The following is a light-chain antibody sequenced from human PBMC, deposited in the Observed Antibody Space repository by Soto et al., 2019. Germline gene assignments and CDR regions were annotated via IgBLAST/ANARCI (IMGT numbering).Light chain of an antibody. CDR2: DTS. CDR1: QRPSNSH. J-gene: IGKJ5*01. CDR3: QQYGNSPIT. V-gene: IGKV3-20*01. Sequence: EIVLTQSPGTLSLSPGERATLSCRASQRPSNSHVAWYLLKPGQAPRLLIFDTSSRATGIPDRFSGSGSGTDFTLTISRLEPEDFAVYYCQQYGNSPITFGQGTRLEIK.